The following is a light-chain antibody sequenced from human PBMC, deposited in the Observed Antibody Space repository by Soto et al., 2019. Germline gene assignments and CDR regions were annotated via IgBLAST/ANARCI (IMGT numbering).Light chain of an antibody. V-gene: IGKV1-8*01. CDR2: AAS. Sequence: IQLTQSPSSLSASTGDRVTITCRASQGISSYLAWYQQKPGKAPKLLIYAASTLQSGVPSRFSGSGSGTDLTLTISCLQSEDFATYYCQQYYSYPPTFGGGTKVDIK. J-gene: IGKJ4*01. CDR3: QQYYSYPPT. CDR1: QGISSY.